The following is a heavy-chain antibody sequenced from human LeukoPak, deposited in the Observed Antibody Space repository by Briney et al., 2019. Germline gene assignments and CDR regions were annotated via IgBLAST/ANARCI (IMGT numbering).Heavy chain of an antibody. CDR1: GGSISSSSYY. V-gene: IGHV4-39*01. J-gene: IGHJ5*02. CDR2: IYYSGST. CDR3: ARPYCSSTSCYTGGWFDP. Sequence: SETLSLTCTVSGGSISSSSYYWGWIRQPPGTGLEWIGSIYYSGSTYYNPSLKSRVTISVGTSKNQFSLKLSSVTAADTAVYYCARPYCSSTSCYTGGWFDPWGQGTLVTVSS. D-gene: IGHD2-2*02.